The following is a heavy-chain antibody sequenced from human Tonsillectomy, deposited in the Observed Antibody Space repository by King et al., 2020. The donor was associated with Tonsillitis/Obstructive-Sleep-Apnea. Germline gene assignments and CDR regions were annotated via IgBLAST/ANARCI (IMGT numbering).Heavy chain of an antibody. V-gene: IGHV3-30*04. CDR1: GFTFSSYA. Sequence: VQLVESGGGVVQPGRSLRLSCAASGFTFSSYAMHWVRQAPGKGLEWVAIISYDGSKKYYTDSVKGRFTISRDNSKNTLYLQMNSLRGEDAAVYYCARGIGSSGWYPPFDYWGQGTLGTVSS. D-gene: IGHD6-19*01. J-gene: IGHJ4*02. CDR2: ISYDGSKK. CDR3: ARGIGSSGWYPPFDY.